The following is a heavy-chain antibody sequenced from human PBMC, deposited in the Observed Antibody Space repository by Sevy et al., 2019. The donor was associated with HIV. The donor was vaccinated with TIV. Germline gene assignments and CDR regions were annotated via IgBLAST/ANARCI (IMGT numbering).Heavy chain of an antibody. CDR3: AKEAPGYSYDSSGSFDY. D-gene: IGHD3-22*01. CDR1: GFTFNTYG. V-gene: IGHV3-23*01. J-gene: IGHJ4*02. CDR2: ISRSGRST. Sequence: GGSLRLSCAASGFTFNTYGMSWVRQAPGKGLEWVSGISRSGRSTYYADSVKGRFTISRDNSKNTLYLQMNNLRAEDTAVYYCAKEAPGYSYDSSGSFDYWGQGALVTVSS.